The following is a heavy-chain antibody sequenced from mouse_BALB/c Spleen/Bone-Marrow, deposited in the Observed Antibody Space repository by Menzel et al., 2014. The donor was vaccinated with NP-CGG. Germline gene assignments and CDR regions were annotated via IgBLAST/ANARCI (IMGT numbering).Heavy chain of an antibody. CDR2: INPSNGGT. V-gene: IGHV1S81*02. CDR3: TRGRTWDFDY. Sequence: QVQLQQSGAEQVKPGASVKLSCKASGYTFTSYYMYWVKQRPGQGLEWIGEINPSNGGTNFNEKFKSRATLTVDKSSSTAYMQLSSLTSEDSAVYYCTRGRTWDFDYWGQGTTLTVSS. CDR1: GYTFTSYY. J-gene: IGHJ2*01. D-gene: IGHD4-1*01.